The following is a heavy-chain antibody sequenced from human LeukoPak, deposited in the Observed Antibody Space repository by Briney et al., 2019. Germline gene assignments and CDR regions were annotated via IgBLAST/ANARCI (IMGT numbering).Heavy chain of an antibody. J-gene: IGHJ5*02. Sequence: SETLSLTCGVYGGSFSDYYWTWIRQPPGKGLEWIAEVNHSGSTNYNPSLKSRVIISVDTSKNQFSLKLNSVTAADTAVYYCARVDGSCSGGSCPSGNWFDPWGQGTLVTVSS. CDR1: GGSFSDYY. V-gene: IGHV4-34*01. CDR2: VNHSGST. D-gene: IGHD2-15*01. CDR3: ARVDGSCSGGSCPSGNWFDP.